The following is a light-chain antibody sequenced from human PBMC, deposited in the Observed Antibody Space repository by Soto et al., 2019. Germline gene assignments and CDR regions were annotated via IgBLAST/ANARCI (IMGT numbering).Light chain of an antibody. CDR2: EVT. J-gene: IGLJ1*01. CDR3: SSYAGSNNNYV. Sequence: LTQPPSASGSLGQSVTISCTGTSRDVGGYNYVAWYQQPPGKAPKVLIYEVTKRPSGVPDRFSGSKSGNTASLTVSGLQAEDEADYYCSSYAGSNNNYVFGTGTKVTVL. V-gene: IGLV2-8*01. CDR1: SRDVGGYNY.